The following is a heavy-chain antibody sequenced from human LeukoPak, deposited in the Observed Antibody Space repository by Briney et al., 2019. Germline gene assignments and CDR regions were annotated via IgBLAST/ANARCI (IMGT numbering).Heavy chain of an antibody. J-gene: IGHJ4*02. CDR1: GYTFTDYT. CDR3: ARGGPSDS. CDR2: INTNTGNP. Sequence: AASVKVSCKAPGYTFTDYTINWVRQAPGQGPEWMGWINTNTGNPTYAQGFTGRFVFSLDTSVTTAYLQISSLKAEDTAVYYCARGGPSDSWGQGTLVTVSS. V-gene: IGHV7-4-1*02.